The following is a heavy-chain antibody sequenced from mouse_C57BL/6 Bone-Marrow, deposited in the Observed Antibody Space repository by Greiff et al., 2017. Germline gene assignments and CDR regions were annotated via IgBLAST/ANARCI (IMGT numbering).Heavy chain of an antibody. D-gene: IGHD4-1*01. Sequence: LQESGAELVRPGASVTLSCKASGYTFTDYEMHWVKQTPVHGLEWIGAIDPETGGTAYNQKFKGKAILTADKSSSTAYMELRSLTSEDSAVYYCTRRTGTWYFDVWGTGTTVTGSS. CDR2: IDPETGGT. V-gene: IGHV1-15*01. J-gene: IGHJ1*03. CDR1: GYTFTDYE. CDR3: TRRTGTWYFDV.